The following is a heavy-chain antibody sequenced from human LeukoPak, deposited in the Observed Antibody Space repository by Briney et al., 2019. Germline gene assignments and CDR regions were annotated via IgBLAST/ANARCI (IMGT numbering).Heavy chain of an antibody. J-gene: IGHJ4*02. CDR3: AREIFNAPTPGAY. CDR2: VHRSGST. Sequence: PSETLSLTCAVSMDSTNGNYWSWVRQSPGKGLEWIGEVHRSGSTNYQPSPKSRVTISIDRSKDQISLDLTSVTAADTAVYYCAREIFNAPTPGAYWGQGILVTVSS. V-gene: IGHV4-4*02. CDR1: MDSTNGNY. D-gene: IGHD2-15*01.